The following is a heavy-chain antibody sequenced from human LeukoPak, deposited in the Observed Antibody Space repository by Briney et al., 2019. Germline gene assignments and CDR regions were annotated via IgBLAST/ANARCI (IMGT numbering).Heavy chain of an antibody. Sequence: SETLSLTCGVSGGSISSSHWWNWVRQPPGKGLEWIGSIYYSGSAYYNPSLKSRVTISVDTSKNQFSLKLSSVTAADTAVYYCARVARVDSSGYSVWFDPWGQGTLVTVSS. CDR1: GGSISSSHW. CDR2: IYYSGSA. CDR3: ARVARVDSSGYSVWFDP. J-gene: IGHJ5*02. V-gene: IGHV4-4*02. D-gene: IGHD3-22*01.